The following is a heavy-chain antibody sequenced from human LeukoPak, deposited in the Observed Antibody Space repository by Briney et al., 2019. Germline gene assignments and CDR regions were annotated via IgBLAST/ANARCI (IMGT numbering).Heavy chain of an antibody. CDR3: ARLQATVTSNWFDP. CDR1: GFTFSSYA. Sequence: GGSLRLSCAASGFTFSSYAMSWVRQAPGKGLEWVSAISGSGGSTYYADSVKGRFTISRDNSKNTLYLQMNSLRAEGTAVYYCARLQATVTSNWFDPWGQGTLVTVSS. CDR2: ISGSGGST. V-gene: IGHV3-23*01. J-gene: IGHJ5*02. D-gene: IGHD4-17*01.